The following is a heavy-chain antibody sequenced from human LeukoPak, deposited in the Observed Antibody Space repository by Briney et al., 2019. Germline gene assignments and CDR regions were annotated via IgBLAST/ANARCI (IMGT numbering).Heavy chain of an antibody. Sequence: PWVRQAPXXGLEWVALISYDGSNKYYVDSVKGRFTISRDNSKNTLYLQMNSLRADDTAVYYCAIDFEGATGYWGQGTLVTVSS. CDR2: ISYDGSNK. V-gene: IGHV3-30*03. J-gene: IGHJ4*02. CDR3: AIDFEGATGY. D-gene: IGHD1-26*01.